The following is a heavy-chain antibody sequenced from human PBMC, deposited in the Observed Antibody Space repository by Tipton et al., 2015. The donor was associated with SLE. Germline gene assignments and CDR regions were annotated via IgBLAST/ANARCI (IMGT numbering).Heavy chain of an antibody. CDR3: AQAHLWGSYRYASDI. CDR2: INTGGGT. CDR1: GGSITSSSYF. J-gene: IGHJ3*02. V-gene: IGHV4-39*07. D-gene: IGHD3-16*02. Sequence: SLTCTVSGGSITSSSYFWGWIRQSPGKGLEWIGNINTGGGTYRNPSLMSRVTISVDTSKTQFSLIVTSVTAADTAVYYCAQAHLWGSYRYASDIWGQGTMVTVSS.